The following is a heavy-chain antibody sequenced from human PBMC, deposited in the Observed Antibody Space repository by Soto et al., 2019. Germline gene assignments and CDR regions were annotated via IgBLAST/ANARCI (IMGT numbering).Heavy chain of an antibody. CDR1: GFTFSSYS. Sequence: EVQLLESGGGLVQPGGSLRLSCAASGFTFSSYSMSWVRQAPGKGLEWVSAISGSGGSTFYADSMKGRFPISRDNSKNTLYLQMNNLRAEDTAVYYCAKGRSYMDIVTVPDARISPDYWGQGTLVTVSS. D-gene: IGHD2-2*03. CDR3: AKGRSYMDIVTVPDARISPDY. CDR2: ISGSGGST. V-gene: IGHV3-23*01. J-gene: IGHJ4*02.